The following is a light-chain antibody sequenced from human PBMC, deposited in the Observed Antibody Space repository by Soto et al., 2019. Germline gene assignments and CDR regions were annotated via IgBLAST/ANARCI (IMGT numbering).Light chain of an antibody. CDR2: GAS. CDR1: QSVSSSY. J-gene: IGKJ1*01. CDR3: QQLNSYPPWT. Sequence: EIVMTQSPATLSVSPGERATLSCRASQSVSSSYLAWYQHRPGQAPRLLIFGASSRATGIPDRFSGSGSGTDFTLTISSLQPEDFATYYCQQLNSYPPWTFGQGTKVDIK. V-gene: IGKV3-20*01.